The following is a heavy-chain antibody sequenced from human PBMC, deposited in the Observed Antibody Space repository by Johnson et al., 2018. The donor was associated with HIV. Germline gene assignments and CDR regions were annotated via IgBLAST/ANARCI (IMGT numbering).Heavy chain of an antibody. D-gene: IGHD5/OR15-5a*01. CDR3: ARDNLRAFDV. V-gene: IGHV3-66*01. Sequence: EQLVESGGGVVQPGGSLRLSCAASGFTVSSNYMSWVRQAPGRGLEWVSFIYSGGSTYYADSVKGRFTISRDNSKNTLFLQMNSLRAEDTAVYYCARDNLRAFDVWGQGTTVTVSS. CDR1: GFTVSSNY. J-gene: IGHJ3*01. CDR2: IYSGGST.